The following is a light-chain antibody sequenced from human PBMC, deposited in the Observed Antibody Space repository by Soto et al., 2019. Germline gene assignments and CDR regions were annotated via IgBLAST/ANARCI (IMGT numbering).Light chain of an antibody. CDR3: QKYDSAPRT. V-gene: IGKV1-27*01. CDR2: EAS. J-gene: IGKJ1*01. CDR1: QGISFY. Sequence: DIQMTQSPSSLSASVGDSVTITCRASQGISFYLAWYQQKPGKVPRLMIYEASTLQSGVPSRFSGSGSGTDFTLTISSLQPEDVATYYCQKYDSAPRTFGQGTNVEIK.